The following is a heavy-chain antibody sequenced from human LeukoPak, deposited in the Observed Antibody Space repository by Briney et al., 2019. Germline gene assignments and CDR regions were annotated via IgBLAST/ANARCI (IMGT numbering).Heavy chain of an antibody. D-gene: IGHD3-22*01. CDR2: INWNGGST. J-gene: IGHJ4*02. CDR3: ATLPSSDGSGYYPY. Sequence: GGSLRLSCAASGFTFDDYGMSWVRQAPGKGLEWVSGINWNGGSTGYADSVKGRFTISRDNAKNSLYLQMNSLRAEDTALCHCATLPSSDGSGYYPYWGQGTLVTVSS. CDR1: GFTFDDYG. V-gene: IGHV3-20*01.